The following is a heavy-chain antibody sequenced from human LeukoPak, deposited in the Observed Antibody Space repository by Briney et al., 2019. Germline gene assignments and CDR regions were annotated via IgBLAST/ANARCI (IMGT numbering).Heavy chain of an antibody. CDR1: GYTFTSYY. D-gene: IGHD3-22*01. J-gene: IGHJ4*02. CDR2: INPSGGST. Sequence: GASVKVSCKASGYTFTSYYMHWVRQAPGQGLEWMAIINPSGGSTSYAQKFQGRVTMTRDTSTSTVYMELSSLRSEDTAVYYCARTTYYYDSSGYDYYFDYWAREPWSPSPQ. V-gene: IGHV1-46*01. CDR3: ARTTYYYDSSGYDYYFDY.